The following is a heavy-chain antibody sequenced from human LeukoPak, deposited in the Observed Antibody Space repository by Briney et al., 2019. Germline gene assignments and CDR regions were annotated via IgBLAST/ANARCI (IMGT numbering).Heavy chain of an antibody. V-gene: IGHV4-34*01. J-gene: IGHJ6*02. D-gene: IGHD3-3*01. CDR3: ASWRGYYPNYYYYGMDV. CDR1: GGSFSGYY. CDR2: INHSGST. Sequence: SETLSLTCAVYGGSFSGYYWSWIRQPPGKGLEWIGEINHSGSTNYNPSLKSRVTISVDTSKNQFSLKLSSVTAPDTAVYYCASWRGYYPNYYYYGMDVWGQGTTVTVSS.